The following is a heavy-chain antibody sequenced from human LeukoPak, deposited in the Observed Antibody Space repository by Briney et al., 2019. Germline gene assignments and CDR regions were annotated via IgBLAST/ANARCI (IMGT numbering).Heavy chain of an antibody. J-gene: IGHJ3*02. D-gene: IGHD6-13*01. V-gene: IGHV4-59*01. CDR1: GGSISSYY. CDR2: IYYSGST. CDR3: AREATLSSSWYGAFDI. Sequence: PSETLSLTCTVAGGSISSYYWSWIRQPPGKGLELMGYIYYSGSTNYNPSLKSRVTISVDTSKNQFSLKLSSVNAADTAVYYCAREATLSSSWYGAFDIWGQGTMVTVSS.